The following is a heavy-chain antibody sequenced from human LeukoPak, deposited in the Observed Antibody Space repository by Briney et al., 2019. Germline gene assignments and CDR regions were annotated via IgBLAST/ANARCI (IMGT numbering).Heavy chain of an antibody. J-gene: IGHJ6*03. D-gene: IGHD1-26*01. CDR3: ARARSGGPGAYYYYYYMDV. CDR2: ITGNSMYI. V-gene: IGHV3-21*01. Sequence: GGSLRLSCAASGFTFSDFSMNWVRQAPRRRLDLDASITGNSMYIYYSDSLMGRCTLSRDNAKNSLYLQMNSLRAEDTAVYYCARARSGGPGAYYYYYYMDVWGKGTTVTVSS. CDR1: GFTFSDFS.